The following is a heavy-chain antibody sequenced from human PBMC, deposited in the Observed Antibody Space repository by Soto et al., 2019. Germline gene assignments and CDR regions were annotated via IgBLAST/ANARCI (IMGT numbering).Heavy chain of an antibody. CDR2: IVVGSGNT. CDR3: AAAKVRLVAATNWFDP. V-gene: IGHV1-58*01. CDR1: GFTFTSSA. J-gene: IGHJ5*02. D-gene: IGHD2-15*01. Sequence: QMQLVQSGPEVKKPGTSVKVSCKASGFTFTSSAVQWVRQARGQRLEWIGWIVVGSGNTNYAQKFQERVTITRDMSTSTAYMELSSLRSEDTAVYYCAAAKVRLVAATNWFDPWGQGTLVTVSS.